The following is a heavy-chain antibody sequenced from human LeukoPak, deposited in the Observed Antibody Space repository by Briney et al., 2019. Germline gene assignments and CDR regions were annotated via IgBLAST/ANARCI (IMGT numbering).Heavy chain of an antibody. CDR2: INNNGDNT. CDR1: GFTFSSYA. CDR3: SARLLASHTRSEY. Sequence: PGGSLRLSCSASGFTFSSYAMHWVRQAPGKGLEYVSGINNNGDNTHYADSVKGRLSISRDDSKNTLYLQMNSLKTEDTALYYCSARLLASHTRSEYWGQGTLVTASS. D-gene: IGHD1-26*01. V-gene: IGHV3-64D*06. J-gene: IGHJ4*02.